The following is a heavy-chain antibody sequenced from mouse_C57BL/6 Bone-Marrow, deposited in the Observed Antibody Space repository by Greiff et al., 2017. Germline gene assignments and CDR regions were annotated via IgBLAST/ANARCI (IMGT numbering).Heavy chain of an antibody. CDR3: ARRGTGTQFAY. V-gene: IGHV1-81*01. CDR1: GYTFTSYG. D-gene: IGHD4-1*01. J-gene: IGHJ3*01. Sequence: QVHVKQSGAELARPGASVKLSCKASGYTFTSYGISWVKQRTGQGLEWIGEIYPRSGNTYYNEKFKGKATLTADKSSSTAYMELRSLTSEDSAVYFCARRGTGTQFAYWGQGTLVTVSA. CDR2: IYPRSGNT.